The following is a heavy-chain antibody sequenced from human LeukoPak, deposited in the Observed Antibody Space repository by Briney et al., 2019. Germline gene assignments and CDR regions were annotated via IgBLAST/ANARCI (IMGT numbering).Heavy chain of an antibody. CDR3: AFGKMRYCSSTSCPREGYYYYYMDV. CDR1: GGSFSGYY. J-gene: IGHJ6*03. Sequence: SETLSLTCAVYGGSFSGYYWSWIRQPPGKGLEWIGEINHSGSTNYNPSLKSRVTISVDTSKNQFSLKLSSVTAADTAVYYCAFGKMRYCSSTSCPREGYYYYYMDVWGKGTTVTVSS. V-gene: IGHV4-34*01. CDR2: INHSGST. D-gene: IGHD2-2*01.